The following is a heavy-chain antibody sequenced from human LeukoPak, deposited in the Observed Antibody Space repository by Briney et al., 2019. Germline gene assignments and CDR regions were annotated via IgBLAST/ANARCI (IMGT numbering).Heavy chain of an antibody. CDR3: ARGPRPLYVYSNYYFDY. CDR1: GFTFSSYW. J-gene: IGHJ4*02. CDR2: IKQDGSEK. V-gene: IGHV3-7*01. Sequence: SGGSLRLSCAASGFTFSSYWMSWVRKAPGKGLEWVANIKQDGSEKYYVDSVKGRFTISRDNAKNSLYLQMNSLRAEDTAVYYCARGPRPLYVYSNYYFDYWGQGTLVTVSS. D-gene: IGHD4-11*01.